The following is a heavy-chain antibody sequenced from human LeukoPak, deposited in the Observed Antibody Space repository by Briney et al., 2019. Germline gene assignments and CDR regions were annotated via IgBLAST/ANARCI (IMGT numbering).Heavy chain of an antibody. J-gene: IGHJ4*01. CDR2: ISWNSGSI. V-gene: IGHV3-9*01. CDR1: GFTFDDYA. D-gene: IGHD3-10*01. Sequence: GGSLRHSCAASGFTFDDYAMHWVRQAPGKGLEWVSGISWNSGSIGYADSVKGRFTISRDNAKNSLYLQMNSLKIEDTAVYYCTKLARAPRDFDYWGQGTLVTVSS. CDR3: TKLARAPRDFDY.